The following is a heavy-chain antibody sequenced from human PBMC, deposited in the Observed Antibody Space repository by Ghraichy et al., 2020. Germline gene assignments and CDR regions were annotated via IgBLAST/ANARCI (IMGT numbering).Heavy chain of an antibody. Sequence: SETLSLTCAVYGGSFSGYYWSWIRQPPGKGLEWIGEINHSGSTNYNPSLKSRVTISVDTSKNQFSLKLSSVTAADTAVYYCARGVGERELYGLPSKRHYFDYWGQGTLVTVSS. CDR1: GGSFSGYY. J-gene: IGHJ4*02. V-gene: IGHV4-34*01. D-gene: IGHD3-10*01. CDR2: INHSGST. CDR3: ARGVGERELYGLPSKRHYFDY.